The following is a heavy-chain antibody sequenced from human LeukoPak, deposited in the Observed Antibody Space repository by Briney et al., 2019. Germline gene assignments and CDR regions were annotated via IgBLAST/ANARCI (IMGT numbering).Heavy chain of an antibody. J-gene: IGHJ5*02. CDR3: AKAAPIAAAATDGWFDP. D-gene: IGHD6-13*01. CDR1: GFTFSSYG. CDR2: IWYDGSNK. V-gene: IGHV3-33*06. Sequence: GRSLRLSCAASGFTFSSYGMHWVRQAPGKGLEWVAGIWYDGSNKYYADSVKGRFTISRDNSKNTLYLQMNSLRAEDTAVYYCAKAAPIAAAATDGWFDPWGQGTLVTVSS.